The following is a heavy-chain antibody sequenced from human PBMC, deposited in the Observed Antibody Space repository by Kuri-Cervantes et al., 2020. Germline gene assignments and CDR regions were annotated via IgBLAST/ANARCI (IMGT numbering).Heavy chain of an antibody. CDR3: AVGMTYNWDYVPYYFDY. CDR2: IIPIFGTA. J-gene: IGHJ4*02. V-gene: IGHV1-69*13. CDR1: GGTFSSYA. Sequence: SVKVSCKASGGTFSSYAISWVRQAPGQGLEWMGGIIPIFGTANYAQKSQGRLTITADEFTNIAYMQLSSLRSEDTAVYCCAVGMTYNWDYVPYYFDYWGQGTLVTVSS. D-gene: IGHD1-7*01.